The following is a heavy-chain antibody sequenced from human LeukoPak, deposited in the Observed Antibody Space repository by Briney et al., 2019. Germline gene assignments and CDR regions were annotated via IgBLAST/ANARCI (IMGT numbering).Heavy chain of an antibody. CDR2: IYYSGST. CDR3: ARRRFGPGWFDP. CDR1: GGSISSGGYY. D-gene: IGHD3-10*01. J-gene: IGHJ5*02. V-gene: IGHV4-30-4*01. Sequence: SETLSLTCTVSGGSISSGGYYWSWIRQPPGKGLEWIGYIYYSGSTYYNPSLKSRVTISVDTSKNQFSLKLSSVTAADTAVYYCARRRFGPGWFDPWGQGTLVTVSS.